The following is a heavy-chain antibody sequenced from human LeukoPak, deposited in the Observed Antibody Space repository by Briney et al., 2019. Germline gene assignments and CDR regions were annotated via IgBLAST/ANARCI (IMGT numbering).Heavy chain of an antibody. D-gene: IGHD4-17*01. Sequence: ASVKVPCKASGYTFTDHYIHWVRQAPGQGLEWMGWINPYSGATNYAQRFQGKITLARDTSISTVNMELSSLRSDDTAVYYCARVATTVTRYWYFDLWGRGTLVTVSS. V-gene: IGHV1-2*02. CDR3: ARVATTVTRYWYFDL. CDR2: INPYSGAT. CDR1: GYTFTDHY. J-gene: IGHJ2*01.